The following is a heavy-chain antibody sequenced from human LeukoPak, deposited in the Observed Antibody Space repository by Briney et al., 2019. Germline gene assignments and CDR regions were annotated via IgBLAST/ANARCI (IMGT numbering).Heavy chain of an antibody. D-gene: IGHD2-15*01. Sequence: GGSLRLSCAASGFTFSSYAMSWVRQAPGKGLEWEAYIKKTGSETYYVDSVKGRFTITRDNTRNSLFLQMYSLRAEDTAVYFCAREDGYCSGGNCYSYFDSWGQGTLVTVSS. V-gene: IGHV3-7*01. J-gene: IGHJ4*02. CDR1: GFTFSSYA. CDR2: IKKTGSET. CDR3: AREDGYCSGGNCYSYFDS.